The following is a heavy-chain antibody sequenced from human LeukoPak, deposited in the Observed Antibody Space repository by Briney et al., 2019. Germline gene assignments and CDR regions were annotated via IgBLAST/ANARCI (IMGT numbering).Heavy chain of an antibody. CDR1: GFTFSSYG. J-gene: IGHJ4*02. CDR2: ISGGGGST. Sequence: GGTLRLSCAASGFTFSSYGMSWVRQAPGKGLEWVSAISGGGGSTYYADSVKGRFTISRDNSKNTLYLQMNSLRGEDTAVYYCARIVQWLAAHWGQGTLVTVSS. CDR3: ARIVQWLAAH. V-gene: IGHV3-23*01. D-gene: IGHD6-19*01.